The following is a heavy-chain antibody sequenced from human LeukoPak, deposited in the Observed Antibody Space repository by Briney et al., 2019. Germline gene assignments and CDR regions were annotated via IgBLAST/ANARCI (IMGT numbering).Heavy chain of an antibody. CDR2: ISDSGGRT. D-gene: IGHD3-22*01. CDR3: AKVLTYYYDSSGYATDY. V-gene: IGHV3-23*01. J-gene: IGHJ4*02. Sequence: PGGSLRLSCAASGFTFSTYAMNWVRQAPGKGLEWVSVISDSGGRTYYADSVKGRFTISRDNSKNTLYLQMNSLRAEDTAVYYCAKVLTYYYDSSGYATDYWGQGTLVTVSS. CDR1: GFTFSTYA.